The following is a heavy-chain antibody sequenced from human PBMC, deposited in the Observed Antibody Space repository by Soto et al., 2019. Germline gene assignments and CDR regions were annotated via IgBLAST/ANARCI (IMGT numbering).Heavy chain of an antibody. CDR3: ARRLELPLGASHYYYGMDV. D-gene: IGHD1-7*01. Sequence: EAQLVESGGGLVQPGGSLRVSCAASGFDFSTYWMHWVRQAPGKGLEWVSRIDDDGSSTRYADSVKGRFTISRDNAKNMVYLEMNSPTTEDTAVYYCARRLELPLGASHYYYGMDVWGQGTTVTVSS. CDR1: GFDFSTYW. CDR2: IDDDGSST. V-gene: IGHV3-74*01. J-gene: IGHJ6*02.